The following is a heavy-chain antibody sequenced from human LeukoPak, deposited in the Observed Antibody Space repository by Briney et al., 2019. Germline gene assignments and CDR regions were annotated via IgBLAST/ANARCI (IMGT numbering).Heavy chain of an antibody. Sequence: GGSLRLSCAASGFTFGSYSMSWVRQAPGKGLEWVSAISGSGGSTYYADSVKGRFTISRDNSKNTLYLQMNSLRNEDTAMYYCARALGNHFDYWGQGTLVTVSS. CDR3: ARALGNHFDY. D-gene: IGHD1-26*01. CDR2: ISGSGGST. V-gene: IGHV3-23*01. J-gene: IGHJ4*02. CDR1: GFTFGSYS.